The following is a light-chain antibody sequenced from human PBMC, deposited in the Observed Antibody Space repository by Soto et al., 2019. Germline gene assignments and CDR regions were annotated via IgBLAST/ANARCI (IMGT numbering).Light chain of an antibody. CDR2: LNSDGSH. CDR1: SGHSSYA. Sequence: QPVLTQSPSASASLGASVKLTCTLSSGHSSYAIAWHQQQPEKGPRYLMKLNSDGSHSKGDGIPDRFSGSSSGAERYLTISNLQSEDEADYYCQTLGTGIRVFGGGTKLTVL. V-gene: IGLV4-69*02. J-gene: IGLJ3*02. CDR3: QTLGTGIRV.